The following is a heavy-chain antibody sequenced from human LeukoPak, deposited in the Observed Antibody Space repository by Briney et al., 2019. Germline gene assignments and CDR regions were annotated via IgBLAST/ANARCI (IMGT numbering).Heavy chain of an antibody. V-gene: IGHV4-4*07. J-gene: IGHJ6*03. Sequence: KPSETLSLTCTVSGGSISSYYWSWIRQPPGKGLEWIGRIHTSGSTNYNPSLKSRVTMSVDTSKNQFSLKLSSVTAADTAVYYCARAYCSSTSCPTYYYYYMDVWGKGTTVTVSS. CDR2: IHTSGST. CDR3: ARAYCSSTSCPTYYYYYMDV. CDR1: GGSISSYY. D-gene: IGHD2-2*01.